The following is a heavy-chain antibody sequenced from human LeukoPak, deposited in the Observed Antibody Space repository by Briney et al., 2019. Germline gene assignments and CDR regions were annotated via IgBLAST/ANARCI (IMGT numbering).Heavy chain of an antibody. CDR2: ISDDGSNK. CDR3: AKDTGSSWFDP. D-gene: IGHD6-6*01. Sequence: GGSLRLSCAASGFTFSSYGMHWVRQAPGKGLEWVAVISDDGSNKYYADCVKGRFTIYRENSKNTLYLQMNSLRAEDTAVYYCAKDTGSSWFDPWGQGTLVTVSS. CDR1: GFTFSSYG. V-gene: IGHV3-30*18. J-gene: IGHJ5*02.